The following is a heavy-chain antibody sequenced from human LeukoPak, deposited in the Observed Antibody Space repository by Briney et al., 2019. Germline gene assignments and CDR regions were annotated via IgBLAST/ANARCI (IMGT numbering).Heavy chain of an antibody. V-gene: IGHV1-46*01. Sequence: ASVKVSCKASGYTFTSYYMHWVRQAPGQGLEWMGIINPSGGSTSYAQKFQGRVTMTRDTSTSTVYMELSSLRSEDTAVYYCARVGSYYDSSGYSTAIFDYWGQGTLVTVSS. CDR3: ARVGSYYDSSGYSTAIFDY. J-gene: IGHJ4*02. CDR1: GYTFTSYY. D-gene: IGHD3-22*01. CDR2: INPSGGST.